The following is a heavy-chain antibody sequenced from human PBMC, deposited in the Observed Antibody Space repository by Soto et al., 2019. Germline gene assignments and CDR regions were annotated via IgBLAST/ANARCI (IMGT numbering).Heavy chain of an antibody. V-gene: IGHV3-33*01. CDR2: IWYDGSNK. CDR3: ARGDDSGRAE. J-gene: IGHJ4*02. CDR1: GFTFSSYG. D-gene: IGHD3-10*01. Sequence: QVQLVESGGGVVQPGRSLRLSCAASGFTFSSYGMHWVRQAPGKGLEWVAVIWYDGSNKYYADSVKGRFTISRDNSKNTLYLQMNSLSVEDTAVYYCARGDDSGRAEWGQGTLVTVSS.